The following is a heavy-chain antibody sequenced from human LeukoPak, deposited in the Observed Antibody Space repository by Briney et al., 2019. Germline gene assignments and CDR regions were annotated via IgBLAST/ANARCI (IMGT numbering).Heavy chain of an antibody. CDR3: ARGGCGDSAAPFDD. CDR2: INPSAGST. Sequence: ASVTVSCKTSGCTFTSCYMHWVRQAPGQGLEWMGMINPSAGSTRYAQKFQGRVTMTTDTSTSTVYMELSSLRSEDTAVYYCARGGCGDSAAPFDDWGQGTLVPVSS. CDR1: GCTFTSCY. J-gene: IGHJ4*02. V-gene: IGHV1-46*01. D-gene: IGHD2-21*02.